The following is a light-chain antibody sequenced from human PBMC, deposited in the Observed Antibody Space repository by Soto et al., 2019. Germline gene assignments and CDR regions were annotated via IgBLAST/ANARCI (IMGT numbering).Light chain of an antibody. CDR1: RNDVGGYNY. V-gene: IGLV2-14*01. J-gene: IGLJ1*01. CDR3: SSYTSSSTYV. Sequence: QSVLTQPASLSGSPGQSITISCTGTRNDVGGYNYVYWHQQHPGKAPKLMIYDVTNRPSGVSDRFSGSKSGNTASLTISGLQAEDEADYYCSSYTSSSTYVFGAGTKVTVL. CDR2: DVT.